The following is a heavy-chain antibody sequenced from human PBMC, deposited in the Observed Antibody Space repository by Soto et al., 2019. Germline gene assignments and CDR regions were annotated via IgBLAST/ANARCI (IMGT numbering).Heavy chain of an antibody. CDR3: ARASLGWLLSFFDY. V-gene: IGHV4-30-2*01. CDR1: GGSISSAGYS. D-gene: IGHD3-3*01. Sequence: TLSLTCAVSGGSISSAGYSWSWIRQPPGKGLEWIGYIYHNGSTSYNPSLKSRVTISVDRSKNQFSLNLSSVTAADTAVYYCARASLGWLLSFFDYWGQGTLVTVSS. CDR2: IYHNGST. J-gene: IGHJ4*02.